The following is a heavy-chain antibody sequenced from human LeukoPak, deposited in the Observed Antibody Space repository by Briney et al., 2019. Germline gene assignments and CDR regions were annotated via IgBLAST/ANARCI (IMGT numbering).Heavy chain of an antibody. CDR1: GYTFSTYA. V-gene: IGHV7-4-1*02. J-gene: IGHJ4*02. Sequence: ASVKVSCKASGYTFSTYAMNWVRQAPGQGLEWMGWINTNTGNPTYAQGFTGRFVFSLDTSVSTAYLQISSLKAEDTAVYYCARGDYDFWSGKSRGFDYWGQGTLVTVSS. CDR2: INTNTGNP. CDR3: ARGDYDFWSGKSRGFDY. D-gene: IGHD3-3*01.